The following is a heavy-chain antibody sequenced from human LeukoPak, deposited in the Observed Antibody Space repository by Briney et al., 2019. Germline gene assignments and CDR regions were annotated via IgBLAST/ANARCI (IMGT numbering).Heavy chain of an antibody. CDR2: IKSKSDGGTT. J-gene: IGHJ4*02. CDR1: GFTFSNAW. V-gene: IGHV3-15*01. CDR3: TTAGSYTYGS. Sequence: GSLRLSCAVSGFTFSNAWMSWVRQAPGKGLELVGRIKSKSDGGTTDYAAPVKDRFTISRDDSKDTLYLQMNSLKTDDTAVYYCTTAGSYTYGSWGQGTLVTVSS. D-gene: IGHD5-18*01.